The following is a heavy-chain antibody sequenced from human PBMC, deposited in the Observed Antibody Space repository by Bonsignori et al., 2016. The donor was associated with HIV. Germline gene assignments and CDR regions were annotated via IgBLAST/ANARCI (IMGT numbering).Heavy chain of an antibody. Sequence: WIRQPPGKGLEWIGYIYYSGSTNYNPSLKSRVTISVDTSKNQFSLKLSSVTAADTAVYYCARSPRGDLTIFDYWGQGTLVTVSS. V-gene: IGHV4-59*01. CDR3: ARSPRGDLTIFDY. J-gene: IGHJ4*02. CDR2: IYYSGST. D-gene: IGHD2-21*02.